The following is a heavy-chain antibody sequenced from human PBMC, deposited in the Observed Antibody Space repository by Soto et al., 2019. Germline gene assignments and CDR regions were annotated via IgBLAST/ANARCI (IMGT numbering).Heavy chain of an antibody. D-gene: IGHD3-9*01. CDR3: ATHDILTGFYAFDI. CDR1: GGSISSSNW. J-gene: IGHJ3*02. V-gene: IGHV4-4*01. CDR2: IYHSGST. Sequence: QVQLQESGPGLVKPSGTLSLTCAVSGGSISSSNWWNWVRQPPGKGLEWIGKIYHSGSTNYNASLKSRVTXSVDKSKNQFSLKLSSVTAAETAVYCCATHDILTGFYAFDIWGQGTMVTVSS.